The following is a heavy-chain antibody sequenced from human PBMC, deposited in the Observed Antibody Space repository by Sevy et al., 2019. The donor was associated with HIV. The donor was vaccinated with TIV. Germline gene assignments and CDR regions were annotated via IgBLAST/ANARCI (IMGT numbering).Heavy chain of an antibody. J-gene: IGHJ4*02. Sequence: GGSLRLSCAASGFTFSSYSMNWVRRAPGKGLEWVSYISSSSSTIDYADSVKGRFTISRDNAKNSLYLQMNSLRDEDTAVYYCARDRYDYGWGSYRPTFDYWDQGTLVTVSS. CDR2: ISSSSSTI. CDR3: ARDRYDYGWGSYRPTFDY. CDR1: GFTFSSYS. D-gene: IGHD3-16*02. V-gene: IGHV3-48*02.